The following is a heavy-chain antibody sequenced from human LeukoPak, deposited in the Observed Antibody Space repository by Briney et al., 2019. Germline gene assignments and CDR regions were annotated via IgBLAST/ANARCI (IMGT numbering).Heavy chain of an antibody. CDR1: GYTFTSYG. D-gene: IGHD4-23*01. J-gene: IGHJ4*02. Sequence: ASVKVSCKASGYTFTSYGISWVRQAPGQGLEWMGWISAYNGNTNYAQKFQGRVTMTRDTSTSTVYMELSSLRSEDTAVYYCASGGLRWLNYLDYWGQGTLVTVSS. V-gene: IGHV1-18*01. CDR3: ASGGLRWLNYLDY. CDR2: ISAYNGNT.